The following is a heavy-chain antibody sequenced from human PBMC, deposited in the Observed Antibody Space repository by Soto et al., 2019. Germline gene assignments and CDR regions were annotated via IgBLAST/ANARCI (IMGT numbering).Heavy chain of an antibody. CDR2: IRNKANSYTT. CDR3: TRGLMTAAVYYFDY. V-gene: IGHV3-72*01. CDR1: GFTFSDHY. D-gene: IGHD2-21*02. J-gene: IGHJ4*02. Sequence: EVQLVESGGGLVQPGGCLRLSCAASGFTFSDHYMDWVRQAPGKGLEWVGRIRNKANSYTTEYAASVKGRFTIPRDESKNSLDLQMNSQKTEDTAVYYCTRGLMTAAVYYFDYWGQGTRATVSS.